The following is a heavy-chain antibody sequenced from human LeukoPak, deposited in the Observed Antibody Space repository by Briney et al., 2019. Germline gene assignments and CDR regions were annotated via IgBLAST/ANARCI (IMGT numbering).Heavy chain of an antibody. CDR1: DYSISSDYY. J-gene: IGHJ4*02. D-gene: IGHD3-10*01. Sequence: PSETLSLTCNVSDYSISSDYYWGWIRQPPGKGLEWIGSIYHRGSTYYNPSLKSRVTISVDTSKNQFSLKLSSVTAADTAVYYCASRIWFGESYYDYWGQGTLVTVSS. CDR2: IYHRGST. V-gene: IGHV4-38-2*02. CDR3: ASRIWFGESYYDY.